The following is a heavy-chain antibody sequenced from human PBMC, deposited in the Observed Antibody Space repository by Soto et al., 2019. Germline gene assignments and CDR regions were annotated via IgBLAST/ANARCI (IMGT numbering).Heavy chain of an antibody. CDR3: ARWRTVYYYYGMDV. CDR1: GYTFTSYD. CDR2: MNPNSGNT. V-gene: IGHV1-8*01. Sequence: QVQLVQSGAEVKKPEASVKVSCKASGYTFTSYDINWVRQATGLGLEWMGWMNPNSGNTGYAQKFQGRVTMTRNTSISTAYMELSSLRSEDTAVYYCARWRTVYYYYGMDVWGQGTTVTVSS. D-gene: IGHD4-4*01. J-gene: IGHJ6*02.